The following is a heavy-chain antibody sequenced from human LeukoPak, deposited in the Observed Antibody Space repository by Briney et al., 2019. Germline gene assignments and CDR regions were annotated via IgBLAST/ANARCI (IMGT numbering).Heavy chain of an antibody. V-gene: IGHV3-21*01. J-gene: IGHJ4*02. Sequence: PGGSLGLSCAASGFTFSSYSMNWVRQAPGKGLEWVSSISSSSSYIYYADSVKGRFTISRDNAKNSLYLQMNSLRAEDTAVYYCARRGYSYGYVPYYFDYWGQGTLVTVSS. CDR2: ISSSSSYI. CDR3: ARRGYSYGYVPYYFDY. CDR1: GFTFSSYS. D-gene: IGHD5-18*01.